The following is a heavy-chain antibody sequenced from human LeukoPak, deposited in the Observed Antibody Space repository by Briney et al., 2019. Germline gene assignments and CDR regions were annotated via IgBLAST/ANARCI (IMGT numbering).Heavy chain of an antibody. CDR1: GFTFSTYA. CDR2: ISNHGGST. J-gene: IGHJ4*02. D-gene: IGHD6-19*01. CDR3: ARESATSGWLFDY. V-gene: IGHV3-64*01. Sequence: GGSLRLSCAASGFTFSTYAMQWVRQAPGKGLEYVSAISNHGGSTYYANSVKGRFIISRDNSKNTLYLQMGSLRAEDLAVYYCARESATSGWLFDYWGQGTLVTVSS.